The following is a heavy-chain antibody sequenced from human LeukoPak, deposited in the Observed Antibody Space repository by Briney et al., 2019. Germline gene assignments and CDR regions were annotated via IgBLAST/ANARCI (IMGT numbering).Heavy chain of an antibody. CDR1: GFTFSSYA. Sequence: GGSLRLSYAASGFTFSSYAMSWVRQAPGKGLEWVSAISGSGGSTYYADSVKGRFTISRDNSKNTLYLQMNSLRAEDTAVYYCASSPVGATRGYWGQGTLVTVSS. J-gene: IGHJ4*02. CDR3: ASSPVGATRGY. V-gene: IGHV3-23*01. D-gene: IGHD1-26*01. CDR2: ISGSGGST.